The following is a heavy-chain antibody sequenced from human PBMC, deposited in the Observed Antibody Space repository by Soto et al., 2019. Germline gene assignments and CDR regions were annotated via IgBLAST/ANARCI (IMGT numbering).Heavy chain of an antibody. CDR1: GGTFSSCA. CDR2: IIPIFGTA. V-gene: IGHV1-69*12. J-gene: IGHJ4*02. Sequence: QVQLVQSGAEVKKPGSSAKVSCKASGGTFSSCAISWVRQAPGQGLEWMGGIIPIFGTANYAQKFQGRVTITADESTSTAYMELSSLRSEDTAVYYCARSGFPGIAAYWGQGTLVTVSS. D-gene: IGHD6-13*01. CDR3: ARSGFPGIAAY.